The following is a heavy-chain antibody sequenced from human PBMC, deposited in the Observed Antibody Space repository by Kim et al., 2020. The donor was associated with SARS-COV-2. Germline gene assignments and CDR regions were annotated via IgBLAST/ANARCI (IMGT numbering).Heavy chain of an antibody. V-gene: IGHV3-15*01. CDR2: IKSKTDGGTT. CDR3: TTRYFDWLLSDYYGMDV. Sequence: GGSLRLSCAASGFTFSNAWMSWVRQAPGKGLEWVGRIKSKTDGGTTDYAAPVKGRFTISRDDSKNTLYLQMNSLKTEDTAVYYCTTRYFDWLLSDYYGMDVWGQGTTVTVSS. D-gene: IGHD3-9*01. CDR1: GFTFSNAW. J-gene: IGHJ6*02.